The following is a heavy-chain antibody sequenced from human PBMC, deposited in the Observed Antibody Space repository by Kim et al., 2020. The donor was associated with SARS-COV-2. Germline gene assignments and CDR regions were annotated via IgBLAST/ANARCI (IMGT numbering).Heavy chain of an antibody. CDR1: GFTFSSYG. J-gene: IGHJ3*02. Sequence: GGSLRLSCAASGFTFSSYGMHWVRQAPGKGLEWVAVISYDGSNKYYADSVKGRFTISRDNSKNTLYLQMNSLRAEDTAVYYCAKSLHGSTGIWGQGTMVTVSS. CDR3: AKSLHGSTGI. D-gene: IGHD3-10*01. CDR2: ISYDGSNK. V-gene: IGHV3-30*18.